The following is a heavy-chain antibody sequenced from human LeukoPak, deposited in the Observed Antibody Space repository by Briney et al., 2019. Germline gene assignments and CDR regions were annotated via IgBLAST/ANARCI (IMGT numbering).Heavy chain of an antibody. CDR2: INRDGSGK. CDR3: ARVEYSGNVNLY. Sequence: GGSLRLSCAGSGLTFINYWMTWVRQVPGKGLEWVANINRDGSGKYYLPSVRGRFTISKDDAKDSLYLQMDSLRPEDTAIYYCARVEYSGNVNLYWGQGTLVTVSP. V-gene: IGHV3-7*03. D-gene: IGHD1-26*01. CDR1: GLTFINYW. J-gene: IGHJ4*02.